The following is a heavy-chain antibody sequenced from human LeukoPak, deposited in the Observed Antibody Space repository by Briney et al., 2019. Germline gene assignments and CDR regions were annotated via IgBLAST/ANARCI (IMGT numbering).Heavy chain of an antibody. CDR1: GGSISGSPHY. CDR2: IYYSGST. CDR3: ARHEGHQWLIYFDY. D-gene: IGHD6-19*01. Sequence: PSETLSLTCAVSGGSISGSPHYWGWIRPPPGKGLEWIGSIYYSGSTYYNPSLKSRVTMSVDTSKNQFSLQLDSVTSADTAVYYCARHEGHQWLIYFDYWGQGTLVTVSS. J-gene: IGHJ4*02. V-gene: IGHV4-39*01.